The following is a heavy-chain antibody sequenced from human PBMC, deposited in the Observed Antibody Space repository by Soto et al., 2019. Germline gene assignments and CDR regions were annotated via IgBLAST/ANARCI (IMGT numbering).Heavy chain of an antibody. CDR1: GSTFSSYA. D-gene: IGHD2-2*01. CDR3: ARASGHCSSTSCPSYYYYGMDV. Sequence: QVQLVQSGAEVKKPGSSVKVACKASGSTFSSYAISWVRQAPGQGLEWMGGIIPIFGTANYAQKFQGRVTITADESTSTAYMELSSLRSEDTAVYYCARASGHCSSTSCPSYYYYGMDVWGQGTTVSVSS. J-gene: IGHJ6*02. V-gene: IGHV1-69*01. CDR2: IIPIFGTA.